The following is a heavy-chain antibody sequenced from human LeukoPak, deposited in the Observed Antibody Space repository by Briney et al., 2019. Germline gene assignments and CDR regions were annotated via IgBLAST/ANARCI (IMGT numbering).Heavy chain of an antibody. Sequence: PGGSLRLSCAASGFTFSSYSMNWVRQAPGKGLEWVSSISSSSSYIYYADSVKGRFTISRDNAKNSLYLQMNSLRAEDTAVYYCARGELLWFGEFNFFDYWGQGTLVTVSS. V-gene: IGHV3-21*01. CDR3: ARGELLWFGEFNFFDY. D-gene: IGHD3-10*01. CDR2: ISSSSSYI. J-gene: IGHJ4*02. CDR1: GFTFSSYS.